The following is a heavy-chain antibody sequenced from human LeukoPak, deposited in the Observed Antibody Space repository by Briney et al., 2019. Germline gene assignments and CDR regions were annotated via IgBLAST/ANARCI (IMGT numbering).Heavy chain of an antibody. J-gene: IGHJ4*02. Sequence: GGSLRLSCAASGFTFSDYWMSWVRQAPGQGLEWVANKNQDASASHYIDSVKGRFTISRDNAKNSLFLQMNRLRAEDTALYYCARKVGDYWGQGTLVTVSS. D-gene: IGHD3-16*01. CDR2: KNQDASAS. CDR3: ARKVGDY. V-gene: IGHV3-7*01. CDR1: GFTFSDYW.